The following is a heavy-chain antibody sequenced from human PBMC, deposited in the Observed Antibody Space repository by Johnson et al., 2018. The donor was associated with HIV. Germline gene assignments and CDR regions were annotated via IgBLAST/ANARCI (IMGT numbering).Heavy chain of an antibody. CDR3: ARDFIGIAGRRAFDI. J-gene: IGHJ3*02. V-gene: IGHV3-11*04. CDR2: ISRSGSSI. CDR1: GFTFSDYY. D-gene: IGHD6-13*01. Sequence: VQLVESGGGLVKPGGSLSLSCAASGFTFSDYYMSWIRQAPGKGLEWVSYISRSGSSIYYADSVKGRFTISRDNSKNTLYLQMNSLRAEDTAVYYCARDFIGIAGRRAFDIWGQGTMVTVSS.